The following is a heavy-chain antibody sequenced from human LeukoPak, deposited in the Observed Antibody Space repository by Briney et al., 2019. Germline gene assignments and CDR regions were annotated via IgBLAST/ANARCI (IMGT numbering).Heavy chain of an antibody. V-gene: IGHV1-46*01. Sequence: ASVKVSCKASGYTFTSYYMHWVRQAPGQGLEWMGIINPSGGSTSYAQKFQGRVTMTRDTSTSTVYMELSSLGSGDTAVYYCARDPGGIAAAGGVDYWGQGTLVTVSS. CDR2: INPSGGST. CDR3: ARDPGGIAAAGGVDY. J-gene: IGHJ4*02. CDR1: GYTFTSYY. D-gene: IGHD6-13*01.